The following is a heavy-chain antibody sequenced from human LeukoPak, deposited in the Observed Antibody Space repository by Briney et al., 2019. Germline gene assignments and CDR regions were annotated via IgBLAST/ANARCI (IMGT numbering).Heavy chain of an antibody. V-gene: IGHV3-21*01. D-gene: IGHD4-17*01. J-gene: IGHJ4*02. CDR1: GFNFNTYT. CDR2: ISSDSSYI. CDR3: VRGSYGAYDY. Sequence: PGGSLRLSCAASGFNFNTYTMNWVRQAPGKGREGVSSISSDSSYIYYADAVHGRVTVSRDNAKYSLYLQMNSLRAEDTAVYYCVRGSYGAYDYWGQGSLVTVSS.